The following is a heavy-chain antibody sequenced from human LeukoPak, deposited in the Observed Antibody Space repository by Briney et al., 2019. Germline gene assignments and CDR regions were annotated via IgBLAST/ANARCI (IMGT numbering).Heavy chain of an antibody. D-gene: IGHD3-10*01. CDR3: ARGYGLGSYLDY. CDR2: INTANGNT. J-gene: IGHJ4*02. V-gene: IGHV1-3*04. Sequence: GASVEVSCKASGYTFNVYAVHWVRQAPGQRLEWMGWINTANGNTKYSQKFQGSVTITRDTSANTAYMELSSLRSEDTAVYYCARGYGLGSYLDYWGQGTLVTVSS. CDR1: GYTFNVYA.